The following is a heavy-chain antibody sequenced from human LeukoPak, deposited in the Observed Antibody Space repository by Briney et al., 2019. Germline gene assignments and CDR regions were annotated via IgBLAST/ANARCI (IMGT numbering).Heavy chain of an antibody. J-gene: IGHJ6*02. CDR1: GFTFSSYS. CDR3: ARDFGSHSAPFYYYYYGMDV. V-gene: IGHV3-21*01. D-gene: IGHD3-3*01. CDR2: ISSSSSYI. Sequence: GGSLRLSCAASGFTFSSYSMNWVRQAPGKGLEWVSSISSSSSYIYYADSVKGRFTISRDNAKNSLYLQMNSLRAEDTAVYYCARDFGSHSAPFYYYYYGMDVWGQGTTVTVSS.